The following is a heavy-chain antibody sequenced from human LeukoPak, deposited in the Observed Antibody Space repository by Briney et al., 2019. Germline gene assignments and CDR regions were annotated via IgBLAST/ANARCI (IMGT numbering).Heavy chain of an antibody. D-gene: IGHD6-19*01. Sequence: GGSLRLSCAASGFTFSSSPMHWLRQAPGQGLEWVAVLSYDGSIKSYADSVKGRFTISRDTSKNTLYLQMNSLRAEDTAVYYCARDLVAGSPDYFDYWGLGTLVTVSS. CDR1: GFTFSSSP. CDR2: LSYDGSIK. CDR3: ARDLVAGSPDYFDY. V-gene: IGHV3-30-3*01. J-gene: IGHJ4*02.